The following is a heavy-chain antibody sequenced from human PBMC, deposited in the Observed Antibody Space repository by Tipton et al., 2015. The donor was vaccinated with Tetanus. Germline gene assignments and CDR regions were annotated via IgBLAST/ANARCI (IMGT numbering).Heavy chain of an antibody. CDR1: WDSISSHKW. V-gene: IGHV4-30-4*01. D-gene: IGHD3-22*01. J-gene: IGHJ4*02. CDR2: ISHSGTT. CDR3: ARDRRDFAYDSRGFYSPLYYFDN. Sequence: TLSLTCDVSWDSISSHKWWSWIRQAPGKGLEWLGYISHSGTTNYNPSLMSRVTLSLDTARGQFSLKLTSVTAADAAVYFCARDRRDFAYDSRGFYSPLYYFDNWGQGVRVTVSS.